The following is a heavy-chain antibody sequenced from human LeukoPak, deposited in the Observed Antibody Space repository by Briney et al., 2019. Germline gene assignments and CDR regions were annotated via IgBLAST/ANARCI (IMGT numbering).Heavy chain of an antibody. Sequence: GESLKISCKGSGYSFTNYWIGWVRQMPGKGPEWMGIIYPGDSDTRYSPSFQGQVTISADKSISTAYLQWSSLKASDSAMYYCAKLQSTSSWEDFDYWGQGTLVTVSS. CDR1: GYSFTNYW. D-gene: IGHD6-13*01. CDR2: IYPGDSDT. CDR3: AKLQSTSSWEDFDY. J-gene: IGHJ4*02. V-gene: IGHV5-51*01.